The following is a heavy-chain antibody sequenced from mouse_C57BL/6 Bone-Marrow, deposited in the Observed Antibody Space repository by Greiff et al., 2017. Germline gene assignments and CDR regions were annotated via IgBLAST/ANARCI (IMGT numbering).Heavy chain of an antibody. Sequence: EVMLVESGGGLVKPGGSLKLSCAASGFTFSDYGMHWVRQAPEKGLEWVAYISSGSSTIYYADTVKGRFTISRDNAKNTLFLQMTSLRSEDTAMYYCARGDYSKPSYWYFDVWGTGTTVTVSS. D-gene: IGHD2-5*01. CDR2: ISSGSSTI. CDR1: GFTFSDYG. J-gene: IGHJ1*03. CDR3: ARGDYSKPSYWYFDV. V-gene: IGHV5-17*01.